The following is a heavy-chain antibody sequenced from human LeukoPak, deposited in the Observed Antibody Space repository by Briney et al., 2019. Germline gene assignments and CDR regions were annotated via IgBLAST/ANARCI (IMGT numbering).Heavy chain of an antibody. CDR1: GDIFSSISVA. CDR3: SLARSEYHYGMDV. CDR2: TYYRSKWYY. V-gene: IGHV6-1*01. Sequence: SQTLSLTCAISGDIFSSISVAWNWIRQSPTRGLEWLVRTYYRSKWYYEYAVSVKSRINISPDTFKNQFSLQLTSVTPEDTAVYYCSLARSEYHYGMDVWGQGTTVTVSS. J-gene: IGHJ6*02.